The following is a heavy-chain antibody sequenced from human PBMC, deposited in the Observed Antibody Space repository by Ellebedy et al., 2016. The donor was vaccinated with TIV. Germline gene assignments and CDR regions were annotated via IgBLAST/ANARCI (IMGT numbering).Heavy chain of an antibody. D-gene: IGHD1-26*01. CDR2: IIGSGDTT. V-gene: IGHV3-23*01. CDR1: GFTFANYV. J-gene: IGHJ4*02. CDR3: ARDGGVVGAPLDY. Sequence: PGGSLRLSCAASGFTFANYVMNWVRQAPGKGLEWVSTIIGSGDTTHYGDSVKGRFTISRDNSKNTLYLYMNSLRAEDTAVYYCARDGGVVGAPLDYWGQGTLVTVSS.